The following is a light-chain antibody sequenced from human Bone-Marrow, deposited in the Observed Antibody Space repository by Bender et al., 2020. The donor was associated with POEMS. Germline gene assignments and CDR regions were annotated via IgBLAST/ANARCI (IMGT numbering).Light chain of an antibody. Sequence: QSALTQPRSVSGSPGQSVTISCTGTSSGVGGYNYVSWYQHHPGKAPKLMIYDVNKRPAGVPDRFSGSKSGNTASLTVFGLRIEDEADYYCSSYGDTLLFGGGTKLTVL. CDR1: SSGVGGYNY. J-gene: IGLJ2*01. V-gene: IGLV2-11*01. CDR3: SSYGDTLL. CDR2: DVN.